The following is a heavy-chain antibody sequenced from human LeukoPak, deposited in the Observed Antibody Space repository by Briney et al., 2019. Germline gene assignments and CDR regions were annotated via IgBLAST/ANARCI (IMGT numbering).Heavy chain of an antibody. CDR1: GFTFSSYW. D-gene: IGHD3-22*01. CDR3: ARESSYYYDSSGYDPVDY. CDR2: INSDGSST. J-gene: IGHJ4*02. V-gene: IGHV3-74*01. Sequence: PGGSLRLSCAASGFTFSSYWMHWVRQAPGKGLVWVSRINSDGSSTSYADSVKGRFTISRDNAKNTLYLQMNSLRAEDTAVYYCARESSYYYDSSGYDPVDYWGQGTLVTVSS.